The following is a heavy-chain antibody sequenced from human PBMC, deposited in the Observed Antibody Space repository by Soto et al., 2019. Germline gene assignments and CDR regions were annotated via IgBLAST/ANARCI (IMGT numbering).Heavy chain of an antibody. Sequence: SVKVSCKASGYSFTSYAIYWVRQAPGQRLEWMGWINAGNGNTKYSQKFQGRVTITSDTSASTAHMGLSSLRSEDTAVYFCARGVENIVLVLDVFGYYGMDVWGQGTTVTVSS. CDR3: ARGVENIVLVLDVFGYYGMDV. D-gene: IGHD2-8*01. V-gene: IGHV1-3*01. J-gene: IGHJ6*02. CDR1: GYSFTSYA. CDR2: INAGNGNT.